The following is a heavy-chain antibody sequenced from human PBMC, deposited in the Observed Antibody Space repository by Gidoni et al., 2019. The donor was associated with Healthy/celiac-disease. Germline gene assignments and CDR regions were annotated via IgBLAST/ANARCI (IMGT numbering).Heavy chain of an antibody. CDR2: ISSSSSTI. V-gene: IGHV3-48*02. CDR3: ARAMVRGSNWFDP. J-gene: IGHJ5*02. Sequence: EGQLVESGGGWVRHGGSMRLSCAATGIPFRSYSMNWVRQAPGNGLEWVSYISSSSSTIYYADSVKGRFTISRDNAKNSLYLQMNSLRDEDTAVYYCARAMVRGSNWFDPWGQGTLVTVSS. D-gene: IGHD3-10*01. CDR1: GIPFRSYS.